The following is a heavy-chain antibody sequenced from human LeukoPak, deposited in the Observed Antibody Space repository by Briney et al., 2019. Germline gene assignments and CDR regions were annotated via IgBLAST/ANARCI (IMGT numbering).Heavy chain of an antibody. CDR3: ARSGRGGAFDL. D-gene: IGHD1-26*01. J-gene: IGHJ3*01. V-gene: IGHV3-74*01. Sequence: GGSLRLSCAGSGFTLSSEWMHWVRHGPGKGLVWISRIYRDGGRTNYADSVKGRFTISGDTAKNTLFLQMNSLRAEDTAVYFCARSGRGGAFDLWGQGTMVTVSS. CDR1: GFTLSSEW. CDR2: IYRDGGRT.